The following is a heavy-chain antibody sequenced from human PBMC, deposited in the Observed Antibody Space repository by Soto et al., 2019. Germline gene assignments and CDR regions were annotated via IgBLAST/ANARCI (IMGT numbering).Heavy chain of an antibody. Sequence: ASVKVSCKASGYTFTSYYMHWVRQAPGQELEWMGIINPSGGSTTYAQKFQGRVTMTRDTSTSTVYMELSSLRSEDTAVYYCARGDIVAIFGMDVWGQGTTVTVSS. CDR3: ARGDIVAIFGMDV. CDR2: INPSGGST. V-gene: IGHV1-46*01. D-gene: IGHD5-12*01. CDR1: GYTFTSYY. J-gene: IGHJ6*02.